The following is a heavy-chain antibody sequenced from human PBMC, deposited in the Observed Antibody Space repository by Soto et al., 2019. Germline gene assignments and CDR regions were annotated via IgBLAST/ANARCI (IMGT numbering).Heavy chain of an antibody. D-gene: IGHD2-15*01. CDR1: GGSFSGYY. J-gene: IGHJ5*02. V-gene: IGHV4-34*01. Sequence: SETLSLTCAVYGGSFSGYYWSWIRQPPGKGLEWTGEIDHSGSTNYNPSLKSRVTISVDTSKNQFSLKLSSVTAADTAVYYCARVLLEHGVAAMNLWGQGTLVTVSS. CDR2: IDHSGST. CDR3: ARVLLEHGVAAMNL.